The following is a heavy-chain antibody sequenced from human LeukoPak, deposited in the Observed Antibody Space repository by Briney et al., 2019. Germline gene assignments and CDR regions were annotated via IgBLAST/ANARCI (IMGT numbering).Heavy chain of an antibody. CDR3: ARSGITTIPNFDY. D-gene: IGHD1/OR15-1a*01. V-gene: IGHV1-2*02. Sequence: ASVKVSCKASGYTFSGYYIHWLRQAPAQGLEWMGWMNPNSGATNNAQKFQGRVTLSRDTSISTAYMELRKLRSDDTAVYYCARSGITTIPNFDYWGQGTLVTVSS. CDR2: MNPNSGAT. J-gene: IGHJ4*02. CDR1: GYTFSGYY.